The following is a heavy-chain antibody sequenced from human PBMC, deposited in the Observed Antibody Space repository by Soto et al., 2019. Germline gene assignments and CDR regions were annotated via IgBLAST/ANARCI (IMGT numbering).Heavy chain of an antibody. CDR3: AKGSANVSPYYFDF. Sequence: PGGSLRLSCAASGFTFNKYAMSWIRQAPGKGLEWVSAITAASGDTYHADSVRGRFTISRDNTKNTLLLEMTRLSADDTAVYYCAKGSANVSPYYFDFWGQGTVVTVSS. J-gene: IGHJ4*02. D-gene: IGHD3-16*01. V-gene: IGHV3-23*01. CDR2: ITAASGDT. CDR1: GFTFNKYA.